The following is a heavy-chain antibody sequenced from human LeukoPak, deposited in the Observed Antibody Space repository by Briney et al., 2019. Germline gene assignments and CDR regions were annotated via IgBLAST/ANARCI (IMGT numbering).Heavy chain of an antibody. Sequence: SETLSLTCTVSGGSISSGGYYWSWIRQHPGKGLEWIGYIYYSGSTYYNPSLKSRVTISVDTSKNQFSLKPSSVTAADTAVYYCARKTTVNTNYFDYWGQGTLVTVS. V-gene: IGHV4-31*03. CDR3: ARKTTVNTNYFDY. D-gene: IGHD4-17*01. CDR1: GGSISSGGYY. CDR2: IYYSGST. J-gene: IGHJ4*02.